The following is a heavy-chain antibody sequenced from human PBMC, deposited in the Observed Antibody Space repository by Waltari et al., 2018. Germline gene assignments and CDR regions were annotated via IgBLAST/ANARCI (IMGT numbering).Heavy chain of an antibody. V-gene: IGHV1-2*06. J-gene: IGHJ6*03. CDR3: AKGRARDGYYYMDV. Sequence: QVQLVQSGAEMKKPGASVKVSCKASGYTFTGYYMHWVRQAPGQGLEWMGRINPNNGDTDYTQKFQGRVTMTRDTSFSTAYMELSRLRSDDTAVYYCAKGRARDGYYYMDVWGKGTTITVSS. CDR2: INPNNGDT. CDR1: GYTFTGYY.